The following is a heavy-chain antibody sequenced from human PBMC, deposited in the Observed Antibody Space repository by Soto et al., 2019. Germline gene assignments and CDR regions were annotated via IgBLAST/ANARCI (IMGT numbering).Heavy chain of an antibody. V-gene: IGHV3-21*01. CDR3: AREYTAWPLAYGLDV. CDR1: GFTFSTYS. CDR2: ISSRSDI. D-gene: IGHD2-2*02. Sequence: GGSLRLSCVGSGFTFSTYSINWVRQAPGKGLEWVSSISSRSDIYYADSVKGRFTISRDNAKNSVSLQMNSLRAEGTAVYYCAREYTAWPLAYGLDVWGQGTTVTVSS. J-gene: IGHJ6*02.